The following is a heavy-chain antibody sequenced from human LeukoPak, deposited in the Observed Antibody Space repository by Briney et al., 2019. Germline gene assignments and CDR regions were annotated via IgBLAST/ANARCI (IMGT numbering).Heavy chain of an antibody. J-gene: IGHJ6*02. CDR1: GFTFSSYW. D-gene: IGHD5-18*01. CDR3: ARVGYSYGYSYYYYGMDV. CDR2: IKQDGSEK. V-gene: IGHV3-7*04. Sequence: GGSLRLSCAASGFTFSSYWLSWVRQAPGNGLEWVANIKQDGSEKYYVDSVKGRFTISRDNAKNSLYLQMNSLRAEDTAVYYCARVGYSYGYSYYYYGMDVWGQGTTVTVSS.